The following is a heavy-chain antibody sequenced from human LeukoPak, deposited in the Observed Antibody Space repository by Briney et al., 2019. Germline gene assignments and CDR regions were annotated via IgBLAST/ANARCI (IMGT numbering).Heavy chain of an antibody. V-gene: IGHV1-69*04. D-gene: IGHD4/OR15-4a*01. CDR2: IIPILGIA. CDR3: ARASAMVDAFDI. CDR1: GGTFSSYA. J-gene: IGHJ3*02. Sequence: GASVKVSCKASGGTFSSYAISWVRQAPGQGLEWMGRIIPILGIANYAQKFQGRVTITADKSTSTAYMELSSLRSEDTAVYYCARASAMVDAFDIWGQGTMVTVSS.